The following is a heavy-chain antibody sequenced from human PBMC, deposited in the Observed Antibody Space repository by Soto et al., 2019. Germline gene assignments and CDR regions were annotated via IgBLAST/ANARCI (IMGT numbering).Heavy chain of an antibody. J-gene: IGHJ4*02. Sequence: GGSLRLSCAASGFTFTRYSMNWVRQAPGKGLEWVSSISSTTNYIYYADSMKGRFTVSRDNAKNSVYLEMNSLSAEDTAVYYCARESEDLTSNFDYWGRGTLVTVSS. CDR1: GFTFTRYS. CDR3: ARESEDLTSNFDY. V-gene: IGHV3-21*01. CDR2: ISSTTNYI.